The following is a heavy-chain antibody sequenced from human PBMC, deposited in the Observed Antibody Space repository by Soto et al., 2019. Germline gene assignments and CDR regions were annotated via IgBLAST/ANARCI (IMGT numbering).Heavy chain of an antibody. Sequence: QVQLVQSGAAVKKPGSSVKVSCKASGGTFSSYAISWVRQAPGQGLEWMGGIIPIFGTANYAQKFQGRVTISADESTSTAYKGLGSLGTGDTAVYYCARGRWENTLTPPPYFDYCGQGTLVTVSS. CDR2: IIPIFGTA. D-gene: IGHD3-9*01. J-gene: IGHJ4*02. CDR3: ARGRWENTLTPPPYFDY. V-gene: IGHV1-69*01. CDR1: GGTFSSYA.